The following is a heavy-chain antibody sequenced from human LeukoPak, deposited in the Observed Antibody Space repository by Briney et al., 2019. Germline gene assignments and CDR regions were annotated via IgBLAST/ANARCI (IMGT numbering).Heavy chain of an antibody. CDR2: INTNTGNP. Sequence: WASVKVSCKASGYTFTSYTMNWVRQAPGRGLEWMGRINTNTGNPTYAQGFTGRFVFSLDTSVSTAYLHISSLKAEDTAVYYCARGRIVADYWGQGTLVTVSS. J-gene: IGHJ4*02. V-gene: IGHV7-4-1*02. CDR1: GYTFTSYT. D-gene: IGHD3-22*01. CDR3: ARGRIVADY.